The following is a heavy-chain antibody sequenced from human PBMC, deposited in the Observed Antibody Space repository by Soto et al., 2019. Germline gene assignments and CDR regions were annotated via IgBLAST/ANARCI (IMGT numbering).Heavy chain of an antibody. Sequence: EVQLVESGGGLVQPGRSLRLSCVASGFTFYNHGMHWVRQAPGRGLEWVSGITWSSDSMGYADSVKGRFTISRDNAKNSLYLQMNSLRPEDTALYYCEKEDSGVSGYMDVWGKGTTVTVSS. CDR3: EKEDSGVSGYMDV. D-gene: IGHD3-16*01. V-gene: IGHV3-9*01. CDR2: ITWSSDSM. J-gene: IGHJ6*03. CDR1: GFTFYNHG.